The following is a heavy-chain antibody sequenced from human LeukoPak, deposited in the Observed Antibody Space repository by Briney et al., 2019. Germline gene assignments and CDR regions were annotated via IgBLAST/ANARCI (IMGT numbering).Heavy chain of an antibody. J-gene: IGHJ5*02. V-gene: IGHV4-34*01. CDR3: ARDPIAVAGTRWFDP. CDR2: INHSGST. D-gene: IGHD6-19*01. Sequence: SETLSLTCAVYGGSFSGYYWSWIRQPPGKGLEWIGEINHSGSTNYNPSLKSRVTISVDTSKNQFSLKLSSVTAADTAVYYCARDPIAVAGTRWFDPWGQGTLVTVSS. CDR1: GGSFSGYY.